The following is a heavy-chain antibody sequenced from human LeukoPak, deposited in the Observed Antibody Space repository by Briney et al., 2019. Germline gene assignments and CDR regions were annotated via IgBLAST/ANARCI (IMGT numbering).Heavy chain of an antibody. D-gene: IGHD3-9*01. V-gene: IGHV4-34*01. J-gene: IGHJ4*02. CDR3: ARERPSYYDILTGYYPRSLPYYFDY. Sequence: SETLSLTCAVYGGSFSGYHWSWIREPPGKGLEWIGEIKQRGRTNYNPSLKSRVTISVDTSKNQFSLKLSSVTAADTAVYYCARERPSYYDILTGYYPRSLPYYFDYWGQGTLVTVSS. CDR2: IKQRGRT. CDR1: GGSFSGYH.